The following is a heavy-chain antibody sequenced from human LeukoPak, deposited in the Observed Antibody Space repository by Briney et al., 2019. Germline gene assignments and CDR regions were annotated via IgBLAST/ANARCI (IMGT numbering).Heavy chain of an antibody. CDR3: AKDTGLVPAAYYFDY. Sequence: GGSLRLSCAASGFTSDDYAMHWVRQAPGKGLEWVSGISWNSGSIGYADSVKGRFTISRDNAKNSLYLQMNSLRAEDTALYYCAKDTGLVPAAYYFDYWGQGTLVTVSS. V-gene: IGHV3-9*02. CDR2: ISWNSGSI. J-gene: IGHJ4*02. CDR1: GFTSDDYA. D-gene: IGHD2-2*01.